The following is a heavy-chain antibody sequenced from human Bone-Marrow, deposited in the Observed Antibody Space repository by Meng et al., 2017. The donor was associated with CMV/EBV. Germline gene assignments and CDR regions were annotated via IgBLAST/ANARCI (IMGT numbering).Heavy chain of an antibody. D-gene: IGHD1-26*01. J-gene: IGHJ4*02. CDR2: ISSDGSIT. V-gene: IGHV3-74*01. CDR1: GFTFRSYW. Sequence: GESLKISCAASGFTFRSYWIHWVRQVPGKGLVWVSHISSDGSITFYAGSVRGRFTISRDNAKNTLYLQMNSLRVEDTAVYYCARDEGYSGSLDYWGQGTLVTVSS. CDR3: ARDEGYSGSLDY.